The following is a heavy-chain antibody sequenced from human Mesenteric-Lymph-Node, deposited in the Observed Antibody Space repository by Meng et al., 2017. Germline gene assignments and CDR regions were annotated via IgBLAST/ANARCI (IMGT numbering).Heavy chain of an antibody. CDR3: ARMPVYYDFWSGSRTNFDY. CDR2: ISAYNGNT. J-gene: IGHJ4*02. CDR1: GYTFTSYG. Sequence: QAELGQSGGEVKKPGAYVRVSCKASGYTFTSYGISWVRQAPGQGLEWMGWISAYNGNTNYAQKLQGRVTMTTDTSTSTAYMELRSLRSDDTAVYYCARMPVYYDFWSGSRTNFDYWGQGTLVTVSS. D-gene: IGHD3-3*01. V-gene: IGHV1-18*01.